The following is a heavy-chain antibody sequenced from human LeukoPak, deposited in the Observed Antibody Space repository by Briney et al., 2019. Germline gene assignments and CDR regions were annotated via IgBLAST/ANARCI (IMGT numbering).Heavy chain of an antibody. CDR2: ISGSGGST. CDR1: GFTFSSYA. Sequence: GGSLRLSCEASGFTFSSYAMSWVRQAPGKGLEWVSAISGSGGSTYYADSVKGRFTISRDNSKNTLYLQMNSLRAEDTAVYYCAKDAAHLPYYYDSSGYFDYWGQGTLVTVSS. D-gene: IGHD3-22*01. J-gene: IGHJ4*02. CDR3: AKDAAHLPYYYDSSGYFDY. V-gene: IGHV3-23*01.